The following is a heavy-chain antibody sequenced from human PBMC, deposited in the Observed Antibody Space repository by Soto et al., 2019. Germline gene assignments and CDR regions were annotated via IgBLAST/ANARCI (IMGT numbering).Heavy chain of an antibody. V-gene: IGHV1-18*01. D-gene: IGHD3-3*01. J-gene: IGHJ3*02. Sequence: AASVKVSCKASGYTFTSYGISWVRQAPGQGLEWMGWISAYNGNTNYAQKLQGRVTMTTDTSTSTAYMELRSLRSDDTAVYYCARDHPLGSGWHDAFDIWGQGTMVTVSS. CDR1: GYTFTSYG. CDR3: ARDHPLGSGWHDAFDI. CDR2: ISAYNGNT.